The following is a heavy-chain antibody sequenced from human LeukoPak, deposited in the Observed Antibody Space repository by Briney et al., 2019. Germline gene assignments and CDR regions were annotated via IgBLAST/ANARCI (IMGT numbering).Heavy chain of an antibody. CDR1: GFTFSSYA. D-gene: IGHD6-13*01. Sequence: GGSLRLSCAASGFTFSSYAMSWVRQAPGKGLEWVSAISGSGGSTYYADSVKGRFTISRDNSKNTLYLQMNSLRAEDTAVYYCAKKGSAAGTRKNWFDPWGQGTLVTVSS. V-gene: IGHV3-23*01. CDR3: AKKGSAAGTRKNWFDP. CDR2: ISGSGGST. J-gene: IGHJ5*02.